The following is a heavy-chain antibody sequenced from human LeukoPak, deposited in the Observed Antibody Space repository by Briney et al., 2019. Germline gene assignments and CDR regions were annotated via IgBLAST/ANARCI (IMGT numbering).Heavy chain of an antibody. Sequence: GESLKISCKGSGYTFTNYWIGWVRQMPGKGLEWMGIIYPGDSDTRYSPSFRGQVTISADKSISTAYLQWSSLKASDSAVYYCARRNGDYAVDYWGQGTLVTVSS. D-gene: IGHD4-17*01. CDR2: IYPGDSDT. J-gene: IGHJ4*02. CDR3: ARRNGDYAVDY. CDR1: GYTFTNYW. V-gene: IGHV5-51*01.